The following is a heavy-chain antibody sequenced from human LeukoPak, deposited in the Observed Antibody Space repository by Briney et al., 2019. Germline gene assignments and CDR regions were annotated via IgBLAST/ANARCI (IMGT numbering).Heavy chain of an antibody. CDR1: GVSFSGYY. CDR2: INHSGDT. J-gene: IGHJ4*02. V-gene: IGHV4-34*01. D-gene: IGHD2-15*01. Sequence: LSETLSLTCAVYGVSFSGYYLSWIRQPPGKGLEWIWEINHSGDTNYKPSLKSRVTISVDTSKNQFSLKLSSVSSAGTAVYYCARAGGYCSGGRGYSAVGGVDFDYWGQGTLVTVSS. CDR3: ARAGGYCSGGRGYSAVGGVDFDY.